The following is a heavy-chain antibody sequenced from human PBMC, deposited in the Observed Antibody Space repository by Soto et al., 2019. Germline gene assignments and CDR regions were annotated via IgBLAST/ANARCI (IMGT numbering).Heavy chain of an antibody. CDR3: AKDLSSGWSYYFDY. CDR1: GFTFSNAW. V-gene: IGHV3-23*01. CDR2: ISGSGGST. J-gene: IGHJ4*02. D-gene: IGHD6-19*01. Sequence: GGSLRLSCAASGFTFSNAWMNWVRQAPGKGLEWVSAISGSGGSTYYADSVKGRFTISRDNSKNTLYLQMNSLRAEDTAVYYCAKDLSSGWSYYFDYWGQGTLVTVSS.